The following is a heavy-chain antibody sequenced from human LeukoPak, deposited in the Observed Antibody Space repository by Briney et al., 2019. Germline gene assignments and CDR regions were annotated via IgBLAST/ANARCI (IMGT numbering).Heavy chain of an antibody. V-gene: IGHV1-8*03. J-gene: IGHJ6*03. D-gene: IGHD3-10*01. CDR3: ARAATRGVYYYYYMDV. Sequence: ASVKVSCKASGYTFTSYDINWVRQATGQGLEWMGWMNPNSGNTGYAQKFQGRVTITRNTSISTAYMELSSLRSDDTAVYYCARAATRGVYYYYYMDVWGKGTTVTVSS. CDR2: MNPNSGNT. CDR1: GYTFTSYD.